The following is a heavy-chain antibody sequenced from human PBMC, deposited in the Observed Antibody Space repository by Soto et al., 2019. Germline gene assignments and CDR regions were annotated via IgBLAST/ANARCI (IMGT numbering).Heavy chain of an antibody. J-gene: IGHJ6*02. CDR3: ARDANNGMDV. CDR2: IWYDGSNK. CDR1: GFTFSSYG. Sequence: QVQLVESGGGVVQPGRSLRLSCAASGFTFSSYGMHWVRQAPGKGLEWVAVIWYDGSNKHYADSVKGRFTISRDNSKNTLYLQMNSLRAEDTAVYYCARDANNGMDVWGQGTTVTVSS. V-gene: IGHV3-33*01.